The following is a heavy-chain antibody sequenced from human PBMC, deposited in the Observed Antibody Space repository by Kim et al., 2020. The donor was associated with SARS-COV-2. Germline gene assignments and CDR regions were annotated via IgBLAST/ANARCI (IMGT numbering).Heavy chain of an antibody. CDR3: AKSSFLAPEYYYYGMDV. V-gene: IGHV3-23*01. CDR1: GFTFSSYA. CDR2: ISGSGGST. J-gene: IGHJ6*02. D-gene: IGHD2-15*01. Sequence: GGSLRLSCAASGFTFSSYAMSWVRQAPGKGLEWVSAISGSGGSTYYADSVKGRFTISRDNSKNTLYLQMNSLRAEDTAVYYCAKSSFLAPEYYYYGMDVWGQGTTVTVSS.